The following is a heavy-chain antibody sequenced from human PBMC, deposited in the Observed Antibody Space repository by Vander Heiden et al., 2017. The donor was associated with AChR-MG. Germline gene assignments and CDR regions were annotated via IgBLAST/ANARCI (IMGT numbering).Heavy chain of an antibody. Sequence: QVQLQQSGAGLLKPSETLSLTCAVYGGPFSGDYWRWIRQRPGKGLEWIGEINHSGSTNYNPSLKSRVTISVDTSKNQFSLKLSSVTAADTAVYYCARGSPSASGMDVWGQGTTVTVSS. J-gene: IGHJ6*02. V-gene: IGHV4-34*01. CDR1: GGPFSGDY. CDR2: INHSGST. CDR3: ARGSPSASGMDV.